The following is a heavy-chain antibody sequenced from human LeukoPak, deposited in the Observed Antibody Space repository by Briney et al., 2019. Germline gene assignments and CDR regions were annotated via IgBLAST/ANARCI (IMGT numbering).Heavy chain of an antibody. CDR3: ARRGSSRDLDY. J-gene: IGHJ4*02. D-gene: IGHD6-6*01. V-gene: IGHV4-34*01. Sequence: SETLSLTCAVYGGSFSGYYWSWIRQPPGKGLEWIGEINHSGSTNYNPSLKSRVTISVDTSKNQFSLKLSSVTAADTAVYYCARRGSSRDLDYWGQGTLVTVSS. CDR1: GGSFSGYY. CDR2: INHSGST.